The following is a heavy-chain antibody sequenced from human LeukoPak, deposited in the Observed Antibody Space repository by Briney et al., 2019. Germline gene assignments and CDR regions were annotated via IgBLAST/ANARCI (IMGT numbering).Heavy chain of an antibody. CDR3: VKAGPGSGTYYGMDV. V-gene: IGHV3-23*01. CDR2: IIGSGSGT. Sequence: GGSLRLSCAASGFTFTSYAMSWVRQAPGKGLEWVSSIIGSGSGTDYAHSVKGRFTISRDNSKNTLYLQMNSLRAEDTAVYYCVKAGPGSGTYYGMDVWGQGTTVTVSS. J-gene: IGHJ6*02. CDR1: GFTFTSYA. D-gene: IGHD3-10*01.